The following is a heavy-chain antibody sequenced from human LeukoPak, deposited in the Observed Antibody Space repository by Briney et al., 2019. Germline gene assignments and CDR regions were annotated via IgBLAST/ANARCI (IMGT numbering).Heavy chain of an antibody. D-gene: IGHD3-10*01. CDR3: ASPQMVHY. CDR2: IYPGDSDT. J-gene: IGHJ4*02. CDR1: GYRFTTNS. Sequence: GESLKISCMASGYRFTTNSIGWVRQMPGKGLEWMGIIYPGDSDTRYSPSFQGQVTISADKTISTAYPQWSSLKASDTAMYYCASPQMVHYWGQGTLVTVSS. V-gene: IGHV5-51*01.